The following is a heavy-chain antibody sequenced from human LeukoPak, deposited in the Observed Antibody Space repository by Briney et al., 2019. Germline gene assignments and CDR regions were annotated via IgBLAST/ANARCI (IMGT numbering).Heavy chain of an antibody. CDR1: GGFISSSSYY. Sequence: SETLSLTCIVSGGFISSSSYYWGWIRQPPGEGLEYIGSIYYSGSTYYNPSLKSRLTISVDTSKNQFSLKLSSVTAADTAVYYCARQGENYSSFDYWGQGTLVTVSS. J-gene: IGHJ4*02. CDR2: IYYSGST. CDR3: ARQGENYSSFDY. D-gene: IGHD1-7*01. V-gene: IGHV4-39*01.